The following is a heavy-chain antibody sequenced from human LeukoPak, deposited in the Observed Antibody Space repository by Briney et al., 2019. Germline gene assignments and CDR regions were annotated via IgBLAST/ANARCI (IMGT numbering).Heavy chain of an antibody. CDR2: IDPSGGST. CDR3: ARNSGSGFDY. V-gene: IGHV1-46*01. J-gene: IGHJ4*02. D-gene: IGHD2-15*01. CDR1: GYTFTSYY. Sequence: ASVKVSCKASGYTFTSYYIVWVRQAPGQGLEWMGRIDPSGGSTSYAQKFQGRVTMTRGTSTSTDYMELSSLISEDTAVYYCARNSGSGFDYWGQGTLVTVSS.